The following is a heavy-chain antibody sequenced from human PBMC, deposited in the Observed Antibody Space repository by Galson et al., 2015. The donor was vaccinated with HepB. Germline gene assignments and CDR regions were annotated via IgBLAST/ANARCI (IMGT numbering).Heavy chain of an antibody. CDR1: GFSFSNYA. D-gene: IGHD6-19*01. Sequence: SLRLSCAASGFSFSNYAMSWVRQAPGKGLEWVSVISGSGGNTYYADSVRGRFSISRDNSKNTVDLQMNSLRVEDTAIYYCARVLGIALAGPRDYWGQGTLVTVSS. CDR3: ARVLGIALAGPRDY. V-gene: IGHV3-23*01. CDR2: ISGSGGNT. J-gene: IGHJ4*02.